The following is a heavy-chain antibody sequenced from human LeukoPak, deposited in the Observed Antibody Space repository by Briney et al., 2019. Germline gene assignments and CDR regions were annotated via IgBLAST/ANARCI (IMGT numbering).Heavy chain of an antibody. CDR1: GYTFTSYD. J-gene: IGHJ6*03. CDR3: ARALSWTTESDYYMDV. CDR2: MNPNSGNT. D-gene: IGHD3/OR15-3a*01. Sequence: GASVKVSCKASGYTFTSYDINWVRQATGQGLEWMGWMNPNSGNTGYAQKFQGRVTMTKNTSITTGYMELSSLRSEDTAVYYCARALSWTTESDYYMDVWGKGTTVTVSS. V-gene: IGHV1-8*01.